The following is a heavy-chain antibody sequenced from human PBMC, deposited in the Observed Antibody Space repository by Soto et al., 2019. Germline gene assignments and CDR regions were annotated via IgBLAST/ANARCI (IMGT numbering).Heavy chain of an antibody. D-gene: IGHD2-2*01. CDR2: SYYSGST. CDR1: GGSISSGGYY. V-gene: IGHV4-31*03. Sequence: PSETLCLTCTVCGGSISSGGYYWSWIRQHPGKGLEWSGHSYYSGSTYYNPSLKSRVTISVDTCKKQFSLKLSSVTAADTAVYYCARFDLVVVPAAQPGGMDVWGQGTTVTVSS. J-gene: IGHJ6*02. CDR3: ARFDLVVVPAAQPGGMDV.